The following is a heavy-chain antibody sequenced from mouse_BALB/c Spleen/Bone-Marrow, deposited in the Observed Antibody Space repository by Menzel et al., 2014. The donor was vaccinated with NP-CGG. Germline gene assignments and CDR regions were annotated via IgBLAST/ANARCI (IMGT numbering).Heavy chain of an antibody. V-gene: IGHV1-55*01. CDR1: GYSFTSHW. Sequence: VQLVESGAELVKPGTSVKMSCKASGYSFTSHWMHWVKQRPGQGLEWIGDIYPGSDITSYNEKFKGKATLTVDPSSSTAYMQLSSLTSEDSAVYYCAQLGQGYWGQGTTLTVSS. D-gene: IGHD4-1*02. CDR3: AQLGQGY. J-gene: IGHJ2*01. CDR2: IYPGSDIT.